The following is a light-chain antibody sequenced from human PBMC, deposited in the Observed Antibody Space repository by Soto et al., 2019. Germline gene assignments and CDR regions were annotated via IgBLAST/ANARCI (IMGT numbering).Light chain of an antibody. Sequence: EIVLTQSPGTLSLSPGERATLSCRASQSVSSSYLAWYQQKPGQAPRLLIYGASSRATGIPDRFSGSESGTDFTLTISRLEPEDFAVYYCQQYGSSPYTFGQGTKVDIK. V-gene: IGKV3-20*01. CDR1: QSVSSSY. CDR3: QQYGSSPYT. CDR2: GAS. J-gene: IGKJ2*01.